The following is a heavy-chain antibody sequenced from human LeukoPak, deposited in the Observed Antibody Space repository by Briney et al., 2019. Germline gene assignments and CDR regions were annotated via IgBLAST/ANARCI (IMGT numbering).Heavy chain of an antibody. CDR1: GGTFSSYA. D-gene: IGHD2-2*01. CDR2: SIPIFGTA. J-gene: IGHJ4*02. CDR3: ASARYCSSTSCSSFDY. Sequence: ASVKVSCKASGGTFSSYAISWVRQAPGQGLEWMGGSIPIFGTANYAQKFQGRVTITADKSTSTAYMELSSLRSEDTAVYYCASARYCSSTSCSSFDYWGQGTLVTVSS. V-gene: IGHV1-69*06.